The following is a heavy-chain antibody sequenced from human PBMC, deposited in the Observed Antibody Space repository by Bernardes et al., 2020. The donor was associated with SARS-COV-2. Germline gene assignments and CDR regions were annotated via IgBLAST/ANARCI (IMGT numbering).Heavy chain of an antibody. CDR2: ISYDGSSE. CDR3: VTDPVGGTNY. CDR1: GFTFRGLA. Sequence: SLRLSCAASGFTFRGLAVNWVRQTPGKGLEWLAMISYDGSSEYYVDSVKGRFIISRDNSKNTLNLQMNSLREEDTAIYYCVTDPVGGTNYWGQGTLVTVSS. J-gene: IGHJ4*02. D-gene: IGHD1-26*01. V-gene: IGHV3-30*03.